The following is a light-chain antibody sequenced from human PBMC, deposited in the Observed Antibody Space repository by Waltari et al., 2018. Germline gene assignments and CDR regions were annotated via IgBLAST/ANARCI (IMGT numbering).Light chain of an antibody. CDR3: QQRRSWPLT. V-gene: IGKV3-11*01. CDR1: HSVDWY. J-gene: IGKJ4*01. Sequence: EIVLTQSPATLSLSRGERATLSCRASHSVDWYLAWYQQRPGQPPRLLIYDTSNRAPCIPARFSGSGSDTDFTLTISSLEPEDFAVYYCQQRRSWPLTFGGGTKVEIE. CDR2: DTS.